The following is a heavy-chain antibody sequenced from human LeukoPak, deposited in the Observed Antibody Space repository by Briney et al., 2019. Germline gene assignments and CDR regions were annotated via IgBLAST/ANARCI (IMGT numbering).Heavy chain of an antibody. CDR2: INSDGSST. CDR3: ARGEDDILTGSDAFDI. Sequence: GGSLRLSCAASGFTFSSYWMHWVRQAPGKGLVWVSRINSDGSSTSYADSVKGRFTISRDNAKNTLYLQMNSLRAEDTAVYYCARGEDDILTGSDAFDIWGQGTMVTVSS. V-gene: IGHV3-74*01. D-gene: IGHD3-9*01. CDR1: GFTFSSYW. J-gene: IGHJ3*02.